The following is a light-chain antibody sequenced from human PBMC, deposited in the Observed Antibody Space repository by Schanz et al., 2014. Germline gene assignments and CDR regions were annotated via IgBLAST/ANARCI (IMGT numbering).Light chain of an antibody. CDR1: SSDIGRYNY. Sequence: QSALTQPPSASGSPGQSVTISCTGTSSDIGRYNYVSWYQHHPGKAPKLLIYDVTKRPSGVPDRFSGSILGNKAALTITGAQADDESDYYCVLYMGSGIWVSGGGTKLTVL. V-gene: IGLV2-8*01. J-gene: IGLJ3*02. CDR3: VLYMGSGIWV. CDR2: DVT.